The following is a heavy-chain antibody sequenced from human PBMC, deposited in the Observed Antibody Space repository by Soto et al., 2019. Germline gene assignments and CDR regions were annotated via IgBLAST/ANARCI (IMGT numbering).Heavy chain of an antibody. CDR1: GGTFSSYT. V-gene: IGHV1-69*02. Sequence: SVKVSCKASGGTFSSYTISWVRQAPGQGLEWMGRIIPIGGSTNYAQKFQGRVTMTRDTSTSTVYMELSSLRSEDTAVYYCAKMDEVPAAKGYNWFDPWGQGTLVTVSS. CDR2: IIPIGGST. J-gene: IGHJ5*02. D-gene: IGHD2-2*01. CDR3: AKMDEVPAAKGYNWFDP.